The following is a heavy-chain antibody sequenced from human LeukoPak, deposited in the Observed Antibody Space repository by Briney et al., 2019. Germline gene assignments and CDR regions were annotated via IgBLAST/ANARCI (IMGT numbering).Heavy chain of an antibody. V-gene: IGHV4-30-4*08. D-gene: IGHD4-17*01. J-gene: IGHJ3*02. CDR1: GGSISSGDYY. CDR2: IYYSGST. CDR3: ARDRRYGDYGPDAFDI. Sequence: PSETLSLTCTVSGGSISSGDYYWSWIRQPPGKGPEWIGYIYYSGSTYYNPSLKSRVTISVDTSKNQFSLKLSSVTAADTAVYYCARDRRYGDYGPDAFDIWGQGTMVTVSS.